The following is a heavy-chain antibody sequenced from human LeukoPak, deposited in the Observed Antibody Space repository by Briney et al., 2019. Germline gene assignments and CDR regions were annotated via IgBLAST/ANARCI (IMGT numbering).Heavy chain of an antibody. D-gene: IGHD3-10*01. CDR3: AKTGSGSYYHSWFDP. CDR1: GFTFSITY. J-gene: IGHJ6*04. Sequence: GGSLRLSCAASGFTFSITYMAWVRQAPGKGLEWVGVIYSGGNTYYADSVKGRFTISRDNSKLYLQMNSLRAEDTAVYYCAKTGSGSYYHSWFDPWGKGTTVTISS. CDR2: IYSGGNT. V-gene: IGHV3-66*02.